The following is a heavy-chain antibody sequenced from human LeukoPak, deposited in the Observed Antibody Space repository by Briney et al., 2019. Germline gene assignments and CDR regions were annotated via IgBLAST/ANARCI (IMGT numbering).Heavy chain of an antibody. V-gene: IGHV4-59*01. CDR1: GGSISSYY. CDR2: IYYSGST. D-gene: IGHD6-13*01. CDR3: ARRGTGPSSRYDY. Sequence: SETLSLTFTVSGGSISSYYWSWIRQPPGKGLEWLGYIYYSGSTDYNPSLKSRVTISVDTSKNQFSLKLSSVTAADTAVYYCARRGTGPSSRYDYWGQGTLVTVSS. J-gene: IGHJ4*02.